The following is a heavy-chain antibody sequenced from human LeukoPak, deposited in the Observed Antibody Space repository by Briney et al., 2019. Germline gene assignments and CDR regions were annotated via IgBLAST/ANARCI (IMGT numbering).Heavy chain of an antibody. Sequence: GGSLRLSCAASGFTFSNYAMSWVRQAPGKGLEWVSAISASGASTYYADSVKGRFTISRDNSKNTLYLQVNSLRAEDTAVYFCAKSPGRDFWSGYHSPFDPWGQGTLVIVSS. J-gene: IGHJ5*02. CDR1: GFTFSNYA. CDR2: ISASGAST. V-gene: IGHV3-23*01. CDR3: AKSPGRDFWSGYHSPFDP. D-gene: IGHD3-3*01.